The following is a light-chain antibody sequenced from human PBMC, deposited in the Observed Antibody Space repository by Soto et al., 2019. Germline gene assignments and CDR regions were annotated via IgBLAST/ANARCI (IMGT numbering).Light chain of an antibody. J-gene: IGKJ2*01. Sequence: EIVMTQSPATLSVSPGERATLSCRASQSVSSNLAWYQQKAGQAPRLLIYGASTRATGIPARFSGSGSGTEFTLTISSLQSEDFAVYYRQQYNNWPPYTFGQGTKLEIK. CDR3: QQYNNWPPYT. CDR2: GAS. CDR1: QSVSSN. V-gene: IGKV3-15*01.